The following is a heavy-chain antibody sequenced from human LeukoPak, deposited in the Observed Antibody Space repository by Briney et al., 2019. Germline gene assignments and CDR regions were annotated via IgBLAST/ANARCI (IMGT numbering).Heavy chain of an antibody. J-gene: IGHJ4*02. D-gene: IGHD3-3*01. Sequence: ASVKVSCTASGYTFTSYYMHWVRQAPGQGLEWMGWINPNSGGTNYAQKFQGWVTMTRDTSISTAYMELSRLRSDDTAVYYCARGPSDFPDYWGQGTLVTVSS. CDR3: ARGPSDFPDY. CDR1: GYTFTSYY. CDR2: INPNSGGT. V-gene: IGHV1-2*04.